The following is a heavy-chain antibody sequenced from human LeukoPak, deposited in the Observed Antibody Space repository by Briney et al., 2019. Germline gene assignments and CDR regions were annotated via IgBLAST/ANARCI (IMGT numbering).Heavy chain of an antibody. V-gene: IGHV4-38-2*02. CDR3: ARDAADSSGYYYLDAFDI. CDR1: GYSISSGYY. D-gene: IGHD3-22*01. Sequence: SETLSLTCTVSGYSISSGYYLGWIRQSPGKGLEWIGSVFHSGSSYYNPSLKTRVTISLDTSRSLFSLKLSSVTAADTAVYYCARDAADSSGYYYLDAFDIWGQGTMVTVSS. CDR2: VFHSGSS. J-gene: IGHJ3*02.